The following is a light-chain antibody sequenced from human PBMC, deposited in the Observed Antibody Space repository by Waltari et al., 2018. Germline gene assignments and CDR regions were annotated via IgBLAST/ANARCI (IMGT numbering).Light chain of an antibody. CDR3: SSYISSSTLEL. J-gene: IGLJ2*01. CDR2: DVS. CDR1: SSAVRAQNY. Sequence: QSALNQPAPVTGSPGQSISISRTGTSSAVRAQNYVSWYQQHPGKAPKLMIFDVSNRPSGVSNRFSGSKSGNTASLTISEDEADYYCSSYISSSTLELFGGGTSLTVL. V-gene: IGLV2-14*03.